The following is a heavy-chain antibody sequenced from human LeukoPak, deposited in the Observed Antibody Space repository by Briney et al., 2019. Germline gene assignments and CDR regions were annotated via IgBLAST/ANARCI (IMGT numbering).Heavy chain of an antibody. Sequence: ASVKVSCKASGYTFTSYDINWVRQATGQGLEWMGWMNPNSGNTGYAQKFQGRVTMTRNTSISTAYMELSSLRSEDTAVYYCATAPSIEWELLPLGRRYYYYYGMDVWGQGTTVTVSS. J-gene: IGHJ6*02. D-gene: IGHD1-26*01. CDR2: MNPNSGNT. V-gene: IGHV1-8*01. CDR3: ATAPSIEWELLPLGRRYYYYYGMDV. CDR1: GYTFTSYD.